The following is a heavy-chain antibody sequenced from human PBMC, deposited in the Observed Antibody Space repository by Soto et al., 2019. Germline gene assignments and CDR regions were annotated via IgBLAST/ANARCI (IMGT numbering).Heavy chain of an antibody. CDR1: GGSLSSSSYY. CDR3: FLYCSGGSCYDNTYYFDY. D-gene: IGHD2-15*01. V-gene: IGHV4-39*01. CDR2: IYYSGST. J-gene: IGHJ4*02. Sequence: SETLSLTCTVSGGSLSSSSYYWGWIRQPPGKGLEWIGSIYYSGSTYYNPSLKSRVTISVDTSKNQFSLKLSSVTAADTAVYYCFLYCSGGSCYDNTYYFDYWGQGTLVTVSS.